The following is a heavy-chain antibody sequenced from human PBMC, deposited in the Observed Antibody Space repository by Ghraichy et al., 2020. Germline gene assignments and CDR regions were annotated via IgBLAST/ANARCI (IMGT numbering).Heavy chain of an antibody. CDR3: ARLEYYDILAGYYIPSYFDH. J-gene: IGHJ4*02. Sequence: SQTLSLTCTISGGSISSSSYYWGWVRQPPGKGLEWIGNIYYSGSTYYNPSLKSRVTISVDTPKNQFSMKLSSVTAADTAVSYCARLEYYDILAGYYIPSYFDHWGQGTLVTVSS. CDR1: GGSISSSSYY. CDR2: IYYSGST. D-gene: IGHD3-9*01. V-gene: IGHV4-39*01.